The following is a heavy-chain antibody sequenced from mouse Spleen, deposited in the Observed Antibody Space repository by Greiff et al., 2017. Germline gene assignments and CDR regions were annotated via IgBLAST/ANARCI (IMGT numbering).Heavy chain of an antibody. CDR3: ARQRGTGTRGYAMDY. J-gene: IGHJ4*01. CDR2: ISSGGSYT. D-gene: IGHD4-1*01. V-gene: IGHV5-6*01. CDR1: GFTFSSYG. Sequence: EVKLMESGGDLVKPGGSLKLSCAASGFTFSSYGMSWVRQTPDKRLEWVATISSGGSYTYYPDSVKGRFTISRDNAKNTLYLQMSSLKSEDTAMYYCARQRGTGTRGYAMDYWGQGTSVTVSS.